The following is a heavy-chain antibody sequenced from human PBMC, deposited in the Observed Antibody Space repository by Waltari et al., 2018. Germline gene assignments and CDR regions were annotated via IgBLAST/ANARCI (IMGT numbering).Heavy chain of an antibody. V-gene: IGHV3-48*03. D-gene: IGHD1-26*01. Sequence: EVQLVESGGGLVQPGGSLRLSCAASGFTFSSYEMNWVRQAPGKGLEWVSYISSSGSTIYYADSVKGRFTISRDNAKNSLYLQMNSLRAEDTAVYYCARDRFSVSYGMDVWGQGTTVTVSS. CDR2: ISSSGSTI. CDR3: ARDRFSVSYGMDV. CDR1: GFTFSSYE. J-gene: IGHJ6*02.